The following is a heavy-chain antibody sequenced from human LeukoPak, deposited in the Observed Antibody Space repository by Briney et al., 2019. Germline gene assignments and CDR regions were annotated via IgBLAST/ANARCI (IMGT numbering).Heavy chain of an antibody. CDR1: GFAVGSNY. CDR3: ASLWPYQLSAFDI. V-gene: IGHV4-34*01. Sequence: GSLRLSCVASGFAVGSNYMSWIRQPPGKGLEWIGEINHSGSTNYNPSLKSRVTISVDTSKNQFSLKLSSVTAADTAVYYCASLWPYQLSAFDIWGQGTMVTVSS. J-gene: IGHJ3*02. D-gene: IGHD2-2*01. CDR2: INHSGST.